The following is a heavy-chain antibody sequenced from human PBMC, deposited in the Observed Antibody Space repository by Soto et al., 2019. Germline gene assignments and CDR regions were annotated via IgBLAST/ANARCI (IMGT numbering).Heavy chain of an antibody. CDR1: GGTFSSYA. V-gene: IGHV1-69*13. D-gene: IGHD6-6*01. CDR3: ARGSVEYSSSSSDY. Sequence: GASVKVSCKASGGTFSSYASTWVRQAHGQGLEWMGGIIPIFGTANYAQKFQGRVTITADESTSTAYMELSSLRSEDTAVYYCARGSVEYSSSSSDYWGQGTLVTVSS. CDR2: IIPIFGTA. J-gene: IGHJ4*02.